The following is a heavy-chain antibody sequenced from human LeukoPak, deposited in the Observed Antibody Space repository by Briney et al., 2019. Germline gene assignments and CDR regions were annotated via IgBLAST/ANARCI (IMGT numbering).Heavy chain of an antibody. D-gene: IGHD3-22*01. CDR2: ISGSGGST. CDR3: AKDRYYYDSSGYSDY. Sequence: HPGGSLRLSRAASGFTFSSYAMSWVRQAPGKGRKWVSAISGSGGSTYYADSVKGRFTISRDNSKNTLYLQMNSLRAEDTAVYYCAKDRYYYDSSGYSDYWGQGTLVTVSS. J-gene: IGHJ4*02. CDR1: GFTFSSYA. V-gene: IGHV3-23*01.